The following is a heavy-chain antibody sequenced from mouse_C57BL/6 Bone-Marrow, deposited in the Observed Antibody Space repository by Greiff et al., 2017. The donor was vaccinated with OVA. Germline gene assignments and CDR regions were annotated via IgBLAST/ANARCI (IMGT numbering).Heavy chain of an antibody. J-gene: IGHJ1*03. CDR2: IRSKSNNYAT. CDR3: VRQIHYYGSSYWYFDV. Sequence: EVQLQQSGGGLVQPKGSLKLSCAASGFSFNTYAMNWVRQAPGKGLEWVARIRSKSNNYATYYADSVKDRFTISRDDSESMLYLQMNNLKTEDTAMYYCVRQIHYYGSSYWYFDVWGTGTTVTVSS. D-gene: IGHD1-1*01. V-gene: IGHV10-1*01. CDR1: GFSFNTYA.